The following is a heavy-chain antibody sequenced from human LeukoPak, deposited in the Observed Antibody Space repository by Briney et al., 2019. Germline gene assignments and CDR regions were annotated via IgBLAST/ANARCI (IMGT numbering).Heavy chain of an antibody. CDR3: ATGYRDYGVGY. J-gene: IGHJ4*02. D-gene: IGHD5-12*01. V-gene: IGHV3-74*01. Sequence: HPGGSLRLSCAASGFTFSDYWMHWVRQAPGKGLEWVSRINDDGGITIYADSVKGRFTISRDNPKNTLFLQMNSLGAEDTAVYYCATGYRDYGVGYWGQGTLVTVSS. CDR1: GFTFSDYW. CDR2: INDDGGIT.